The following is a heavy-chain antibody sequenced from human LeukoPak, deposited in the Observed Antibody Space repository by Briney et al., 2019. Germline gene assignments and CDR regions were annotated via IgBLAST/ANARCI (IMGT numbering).Heavy chain of an antibody. J-gene: IGHJ3*02. CDR3: AGAWLPGVPDDAFDI. CDR2: ISAYNGNT. D-gene: IGHD5-18*01. CDR1: GYTFTSYG. Sequence: ASVKVSCKASGYTFTSYGISWVRQAPGQGLEWMGWISAYNGNTNYAQKLQGRVTMTTDTSTSTAYMELRSLRSDDTAVYYCAGAWLPGVPDDAFDIWGQGTMVTVSS. V-gene: IGHV1-18*01.